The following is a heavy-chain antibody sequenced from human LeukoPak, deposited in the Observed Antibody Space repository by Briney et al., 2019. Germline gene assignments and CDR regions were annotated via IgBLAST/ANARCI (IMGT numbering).Heavy chain of an antibody. V-gene: IGHV4-59*12. D-gene: IGHD6-13*01. CDR2: IYYSGST. Sequence: SETLSLTCTVSGGSISSYYWSWIRQPPGKGLEWIGYIYYSGSTNYNPSLKSRVTISVDTSKNQFSLKLSSVTAADTAVYYCARDSSSWYEALDAFDIWGQGTKVTVSS. CDR1: GGSISSYY. J-gene: IGHJ3*02. CDR3: ARDSSSWYEALDAFDI.